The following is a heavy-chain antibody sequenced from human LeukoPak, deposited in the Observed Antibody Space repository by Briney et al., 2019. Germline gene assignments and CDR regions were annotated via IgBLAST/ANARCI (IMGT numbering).Heavy chain of an antibody. CDR1: GGSVSSGSYY. J-gene: IGHJ4*02. D-gene: IGHD3-10*01. Sequence: SETLSLTCTVSGGSVSSGSYYWSWIRQPPGKGLEWIGYIYYSGSTNYNPSLKSRVTISVDTPKNQFSLKLSSVTAADTAVYYCAREKMSYYGSGSYYDYWGQGTLVTVSS. CDR2: IYYSGST. CDR3: AREKMSYYGSGSYYDY. V-gene: IGHV4-61*01.